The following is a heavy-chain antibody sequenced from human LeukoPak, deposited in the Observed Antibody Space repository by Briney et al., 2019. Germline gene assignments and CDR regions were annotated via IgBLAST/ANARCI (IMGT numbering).Heavy chain of an antibody. J-gene: IGHJ6*02. CDR3: ARAYCSGGSCSYGLDV. V-gene: IGHV3-48*02. CDR1: GFTFSSYS. D-gene: IGHD2-15*01. Sequence: GGSLRLSCAASGFTFSSYSMNWVRQAPGKGLEWVSYISSSTITIYYADSVKGRFTISRDNAKNSLYLQMNSLRDEDTAVYYWARAYCSGGSCSYGLDVWGQGTTVTVSS. CDR2: ISSSTITI.